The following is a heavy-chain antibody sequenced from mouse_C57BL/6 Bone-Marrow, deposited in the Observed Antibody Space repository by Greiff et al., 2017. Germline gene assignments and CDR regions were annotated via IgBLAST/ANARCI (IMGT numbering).Heavy chain of an antibody. V-gene: IGHV14-4*01. CDR2: IDPENGDT. CDR3: TTNYKTSDY. Sequence: EVQLQQSGAELVRPGASVKLSCTASGFTIKDDYMHWVKQRPEQGLEWIGWIDPENGDTEYASKFQGKATITADTSSNTAYLQLSSLASEDTAVYYCTTNYKTSDYWGQGTTLTVSS. CDR1: GFTIKDDY. D-gene: IGHD2-12*01. J-gene: IGHJ2*01.